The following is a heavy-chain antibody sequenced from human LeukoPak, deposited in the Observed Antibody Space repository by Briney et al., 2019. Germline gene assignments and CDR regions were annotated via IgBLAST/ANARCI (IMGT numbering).Heavy chain of an antibody. Sequence: KPGGSLRLSCAASGFTFNTYSMNWVRQAPGKGLEWVSSISSSSSYIYYADSVKGRFTISRDNAKNSLYLQMNSLRAEDTALYYCVRDADGGNSWFDTWGQGTLVTVSS. CDR2: ISSSSSYI. J-gene: IGHJ5*02. D-gene: IGHD4-23*01. V-gene: IGHV3-21*04. CDR3: VRDADGGNSWFDT. CDR1: GFTFNTYS.